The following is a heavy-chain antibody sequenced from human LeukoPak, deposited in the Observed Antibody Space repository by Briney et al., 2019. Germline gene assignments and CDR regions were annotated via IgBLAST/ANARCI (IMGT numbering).Heavy chain of an antibody. CDR3: ARGRSWSFDY. J-gene: IGHJ4*02. CDR2: IYYSGST. D-gene: IGHD6-13*01. V-gene: IGHV4-30-4*01. Sequence: SETLSLTCTVSGGSISSGDYYWSWIRQPPGKGLEWIGYIYYSGSTYYNPSLESRVTISVDTSKNQFSLKLSSVTAADTAVYYCARGRSWSFDYWGQGTLVTVSS. CDR1: GGSISSGDYY.